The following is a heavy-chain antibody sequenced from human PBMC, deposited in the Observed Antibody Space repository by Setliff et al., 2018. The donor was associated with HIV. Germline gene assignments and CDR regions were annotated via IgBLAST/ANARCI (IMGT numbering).Heavy chain of an antibody. Sequence: GGSLRLSCAASGFTFSDYYMSWIRQAPGMGLEWVSGISWNSGSIVYADSVKGRFTISRDNAKNSLYLQMNSLRAEDTALYYCAKKARRGYSYDDAFDIWGQGTLVTVSS. CDR3: AKKARRGYSYDDAFDI. D-gene: IGHD5-18*01. J-gene: IGHJ3*02. V-gene: IGHV3-9*01. CDR2: ISWNSGSI. CDR1: GFTFSDYY.